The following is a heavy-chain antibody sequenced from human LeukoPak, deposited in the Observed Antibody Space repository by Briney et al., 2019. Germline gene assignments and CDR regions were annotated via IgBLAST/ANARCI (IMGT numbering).Heavy chain of an antibody. CDR1: GGSVSSGSYY. Sequence: RPSETLSLTCTVSGGSVSSGSYYWSWIRQPPGKGLEWIGYIYYSGSTNYNPSLKSRVTISVDTSKNQFSLKLSSVTAADTAVYYCARVRCSEGKCNFFDYWGQGTLVTVSS. D-gene: IGHD6-19*01. V-gene: IGHV4-61*01. CDR2: IYYSGST. J-gene: IGHJ4*02. CDR3: ARVRCSEGKCNFFDY.